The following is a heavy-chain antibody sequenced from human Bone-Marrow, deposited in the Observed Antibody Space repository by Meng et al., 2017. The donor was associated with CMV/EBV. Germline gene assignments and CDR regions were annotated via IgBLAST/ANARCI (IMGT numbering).Heavy chain of an antibody. CDR3: AKNYYDGSGYYYLFDY. V-gene: IGHV5-51*01. CDR2: MYPGDSDT. Sequence: DSFGSYWISWVRQLPGKGLEWVGVMYPGDSDTRYRTSFQGQVTISAGKSSSTAYLQWSSLKASDTAMYYCAKNYYDGSGYYYLFDYWGQGTLVTVSS. J-gene: IGHJ4*02. CDR1: DSFGSYW. D-gene: IGHD3-22*01.